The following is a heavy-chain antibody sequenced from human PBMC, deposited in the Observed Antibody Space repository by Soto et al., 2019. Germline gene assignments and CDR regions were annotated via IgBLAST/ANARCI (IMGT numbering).Heavy chain of an antibody. CDR2: ITHSGST. CDR3: ARRRISEYDY. V-gene: IGHV4-34*01. D-gene: IGHD2-15*01. Sequence: QVQLQQWGAGLLKPSETLSLTCAVYGGSFSGYYWSWIRQPPGKGLEWIGEITHSGSTNYNPSLTSRVTISVDTSKTQFSLKLSSVTAADTAVYFCARRRISEYDYWGQGALVTVSS. J-gene: IGHJ4*02. CDR1: GGSFSGYY.